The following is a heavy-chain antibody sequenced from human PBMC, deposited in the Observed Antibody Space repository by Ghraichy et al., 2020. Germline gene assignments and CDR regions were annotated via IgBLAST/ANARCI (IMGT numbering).Heavy chain of an antibody. CDR1: GYTFTSYG. V-gene: IGHV1-18*01. Sequence: ASVKVSCKASGYTFTSYGISWVRQAPGQGLEWMAWISGYNDNTNYAQNLQGRVTLTTDKSTSTAYMELTSLRSDDTAVYYCARGGLRDYDSSGYYLVYWGQGTLVTVSS. CDR2: ISGYNDNT. CDR3: ARGGLRDYDSSGYYLVY. D-gene: IGHD3-22*01. J-gene: IGHJ4*02.